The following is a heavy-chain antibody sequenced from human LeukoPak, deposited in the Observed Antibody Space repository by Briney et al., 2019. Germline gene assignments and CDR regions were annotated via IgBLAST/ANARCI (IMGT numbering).Heavy chain of an antibody. J-gene: IGHJ6*02. CDR3: AKDRGYSYGYDYYGMDV. CDR1: GFTFSSHA. CDR2: ISHSGGST. D-gene: IGHD5-18*01. V-gene: IGHV3-23*01. Sequence: GGSLRLSCAASGFTFSSHAMSWVRQAPGKGLDWVSGISHSGGSTHYADSVKGRFTISRDNSKNTLYLQMNNLRAEDTAVYYCAKDRGYSYGYDYYGMDVWGQGTTVAVSS.